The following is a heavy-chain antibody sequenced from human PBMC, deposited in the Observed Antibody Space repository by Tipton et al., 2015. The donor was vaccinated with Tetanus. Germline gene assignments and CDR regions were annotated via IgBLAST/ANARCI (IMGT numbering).Heavy chain of an antibody. V-gene: IGHV4-4*07. CDR3: ARDPKYHFDSSGGYFDS. Sequence: GLVKPSETLSLTCTVSGGSISTYDWNWIRQPAGKGLEWIGRIYRSGSTYWNPSLKSRVTMSVDTSKNQFSLKLSSVTAADTAVYYCARDPKYHFDSSGGYFDSWGQGTRVTVSS. CDR2: IYRSGST. D-gene: IGHD3-22*01. J-gene: IGHJ4*02. CDR1: GGSISTYD.